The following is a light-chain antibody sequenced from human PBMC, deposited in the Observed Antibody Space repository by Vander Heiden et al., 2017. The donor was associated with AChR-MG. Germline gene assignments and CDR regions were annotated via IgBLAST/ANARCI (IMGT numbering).Light chain of an antibody. V-gene: IGLV3-1*01. CDR1: KLGDKY. CDR3: QAWDSSAVV. Sequence: SYELTQPPSVSVSPGQTASITCYGDKLGDKYVCWYQQKPGQSPVVAIYQDNKRPSGIPERFSGSNSGNTATLTISGTQTMDEADYYCQAWDSSAVVFGGGTNLTVL. J-gene: IGLJ3*02. CDR2: QDN.